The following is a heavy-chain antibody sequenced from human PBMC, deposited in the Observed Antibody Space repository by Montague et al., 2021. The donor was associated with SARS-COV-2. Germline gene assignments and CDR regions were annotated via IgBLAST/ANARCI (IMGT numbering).Heavy chain of an antibody. CDR2: IYYSGST. V-gene: IGHV4-59*01. D-gene: IGHD3-22*01. Sequence: SETLSLTCTVSGGSISSYYWSWIRQPPGKGLEWIGYIYYSGSTNYNPSLKSRVTISVDTSKNQFSLKLSSMTAADTAVYYCARGPQEYRITMIVVDYWYFDLWGRGTLVTVSS. CDR3: ARGPQEYRITMIVVDYWYFDL. CDR1: GGSISSYY. J-gene: IGHJ2*01.